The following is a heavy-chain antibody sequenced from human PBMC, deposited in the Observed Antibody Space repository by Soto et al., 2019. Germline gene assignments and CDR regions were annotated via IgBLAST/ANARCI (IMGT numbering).Heavy chain of an antibody. CDR3: ARDAYSSSSGSDYYYYYYYMDV. V-gene: IGHV3-74*01. D-gene: IGHD6-6*01. Sequence: GGSLRLSCAASGFTFSSYWMHWVRQAPGKGLVWVSRINSDGSSTSYADSVKGRFTISRDNAKNTLYLQMNSLRAEDTAVYYCARDAYSSSSGSDYYYYYYYMDVWGKGTTVTVSS. CDR2: INSDGSST. J-gene: IGHJ6*03. CDR1: GFTFSSYW.